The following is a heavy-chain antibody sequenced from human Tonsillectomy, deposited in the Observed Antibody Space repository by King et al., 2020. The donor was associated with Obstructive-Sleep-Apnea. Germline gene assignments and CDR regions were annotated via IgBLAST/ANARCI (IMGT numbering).Heavy chain of an antibody. CDR3: ARESGGDYGDFATFDY. Sequence: QLVQSGAEVKKPGASVKVSCKASGYSFISYAMHWLRQAPGQRLEWMGWINAGNGNTKYSQKFQGRVTTTRDTSASTAYMELSSLRSEDTAVYYCARESGGDYGDFATFDYWGQGTLVTVSS. D-gene: IGHD4-17*01. V-gene: IGHV1-3*01. CDR2: INAGNGNT. J-gene: IGHJ4*02. CDR1: GYSFISYA.